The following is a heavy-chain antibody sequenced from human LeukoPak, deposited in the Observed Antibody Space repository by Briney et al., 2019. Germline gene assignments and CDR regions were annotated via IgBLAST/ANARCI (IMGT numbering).Heavy chain of an antibody. D-gene: IGHD3-10*02. CDR3: AELGITMIGGV. Sequence: PGGSLRLSCAASGFTSSRYEMNWVRQAPGTGLEWVSYISSSGSTRYYADSVKGRFTISRDNAKNSLYLQMNSLRAEDTAVYYCAELGITMIGGVWGKGTTVTISS. J-gene: IGHJ6*04. CDR1: GFTSSRYE. V-gene: IGHV3-48*03. CDR2: ISSSGSTR.